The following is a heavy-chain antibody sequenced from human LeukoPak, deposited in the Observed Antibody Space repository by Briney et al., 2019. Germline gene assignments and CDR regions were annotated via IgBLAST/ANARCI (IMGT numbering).Heavy chain of an antibody. Sequence: ETLSLTCAVYGGSFSGYYWSWIRQPPGKGLEWIGEINHSGSTNYNPSLKSRVTISVDTSKNQFSLKLSSVTAADTAVYYCAGFASRGYSYGYFAIPIWGQGTMVTVSS. CDR2: INHSGST. CDR1: GGSFSGYY. J-gene: IGHJ3*02. D-gene: IGHD5-18*01. V-gene: IGHV4-34*01. CDR3: AGFASRGYSYGYFAIPI.